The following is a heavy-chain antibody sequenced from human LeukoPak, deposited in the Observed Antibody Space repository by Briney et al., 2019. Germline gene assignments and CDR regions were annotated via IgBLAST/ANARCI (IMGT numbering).Heavy chain of an antibody. CDR1: GFTFSSYE. D-gene: IGHD3-22*01. J-gene: IGHJ4*02. V-gene: IGHV3-48*03. Sequence: GGSLRLSCAASGFTFSSYEMSWVRQAPGKGLEWVAYISSSGRTIYYADSVKGRFTISRDNAKNSLYLQMNSLRAEDTAVYYCARAIVVAVTYFDYWGQGTLVTVSS. CDR2: ISSSGRTI. CDR3: ARAIVVAVTYFDY.